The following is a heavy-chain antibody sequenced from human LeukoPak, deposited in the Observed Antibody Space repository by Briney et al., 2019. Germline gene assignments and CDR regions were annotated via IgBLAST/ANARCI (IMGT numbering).Heavy chain of an antibody. CDR2: IYPGDSDT. CDR3: ARHTGVGAAADS. V-gene: IGHV5-51*01. J-gene: IGHJ4*02. D-gene: IGHD6-13*01. Sequence: GECLKISCKGSGFSFTTNWIGWVRQMPGKGLEWMGIIYPGDSDTSYSPTFQGQVTISADKSITTAYLQWSSLKASDTAMYFCARHTGVGAAADSWGQGTPVTVSS. CDR1: GFSFTTNW.